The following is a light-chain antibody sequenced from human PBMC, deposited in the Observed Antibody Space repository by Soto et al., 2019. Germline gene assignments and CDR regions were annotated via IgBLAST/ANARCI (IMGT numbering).Light chain of an antibody. CDR2: EGR. V-gene: IGLV2-23*01. J-gene: IGLJ2*01. Sequence: SVLTQPASVSGSPGQSITISCTGTSSDVGSYNLVSWYQQHPGKAPKLMIYEGRKRPSGVSNRFSGSKSGNTASLTISGLQAEDEADYYCCSYAGSSTLVFGGGTKLTVL. CDR3: CSYAGSSTLV. CDR1: SSDVGSYNL.